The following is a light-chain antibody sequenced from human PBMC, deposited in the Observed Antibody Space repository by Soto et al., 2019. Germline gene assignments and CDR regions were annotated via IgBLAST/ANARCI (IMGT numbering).Light chain of an antibody. V-gene: IGKV1-5*01. J-gene: IGKJ1*01. CDR2: DAS. Sequence: GDRVTITCRASQSISSWLAWYQQKPGKAPKLLIYDASSLESGVPSMFSGSGSGTEFTLTISSLQPDDFATYYCQQYNSYPWTFGQGTKVEIK. CDR3: QQYNSYPWT. CDR1: QSISSW.